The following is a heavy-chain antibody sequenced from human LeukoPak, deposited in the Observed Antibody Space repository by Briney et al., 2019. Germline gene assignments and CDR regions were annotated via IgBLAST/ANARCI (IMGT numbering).Heavy chain of an antibody. CDR2: IHYSVTT. V-gene: IGHV4-39*01. Sequence: NPSETLSLTCTVSGGSISSSSYYWAWIRQPPGKGLEWIGSIHYSVTTFYSPSLKSRVTISADASKNQFSLKLGSVTAADTAVYYCARRVRVATIDYWGQGTLVTVSS. D-gene: IGHD5-12*01. J-gene: IGHJ4*02. CDR3: ARRVRVATIDY. CDR1: GGSISSSSYY.